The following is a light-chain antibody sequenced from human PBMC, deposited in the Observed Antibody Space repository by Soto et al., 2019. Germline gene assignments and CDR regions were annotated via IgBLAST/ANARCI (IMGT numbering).Light chain of an antibody. Sequence: QSALTQPPSASGSPGQSVTISCTGTSNDVGAYNFISWYQQHPGKAPKLMIYEVNKRPSGVPDRFSGYKSGNTASLTVSGLQAEDEADYYCSSYGGSNNLLFGGGTKLTV. CDR1: SNDVGAYNF. CDR2: EVN. V-gene: IGLV2-8*01. J-gene: IGLJ2*01. CDR3: SSYGGSNNLL.